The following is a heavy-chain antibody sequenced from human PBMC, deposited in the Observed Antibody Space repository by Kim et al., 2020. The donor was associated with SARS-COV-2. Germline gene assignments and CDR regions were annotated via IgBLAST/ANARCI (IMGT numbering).Heavy chain of an antibody. D-gene: IGHD3-22*01. Sequence: SQNFQGRVTITRDTSASTAYMELSSLRSEDTALYYCARVLNYYDSSGYSAWGQGTLVTVSS. CDR3: ARVLNYYDSSGYSA. V-gene: IGHV1-3*01. J-gene: IGHJ4*02.